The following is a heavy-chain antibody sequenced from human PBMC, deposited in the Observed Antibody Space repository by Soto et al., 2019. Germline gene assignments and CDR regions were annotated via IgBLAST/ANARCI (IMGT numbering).Heavy chain of an antibody. CDR1: GGSVSSGDYY. Sequence: QVQLQESGPGLVRPSETLSLTCTVSGGSVSSGDYYWTWIRQPPGKGLEWIGYVYYGGSTNYNPSLMSRVSISVETAKNQCSLRLSSVTAADTAVYYCAGFPVDTYMIYWFDPWGQGILVTVSS. V-gene: IGHV4-61*08. D-gene: IGHD3-16*01. J-gene: IGHJ5*02. CDR2: VYYGGST. CDR3: AGFPVDTYMIYWFDP.